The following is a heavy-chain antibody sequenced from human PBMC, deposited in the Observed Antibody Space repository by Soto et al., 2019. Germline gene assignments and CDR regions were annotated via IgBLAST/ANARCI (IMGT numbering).Heavy chain of an antibody. CDR3: ARDRRPRSGYYLPDY. CDR2: ISSSSSYI. CDR1: GFTFSSYS. D-gene: IGHD3-22*01. J-gene: IGHJ4*02. Sequence: EVQLVESGGGLVKPGGSLRLSCAASGFTFSSYSMNWVRQAPGKGLEWVSSISSSSSYIYYADSVKGRFTISRDNAKNSLYLQMNSLRAEDTAVYYCARDRRPRSGYYLPDYWGQGTLVTVSS. V-gene: IGHV3-21*01.